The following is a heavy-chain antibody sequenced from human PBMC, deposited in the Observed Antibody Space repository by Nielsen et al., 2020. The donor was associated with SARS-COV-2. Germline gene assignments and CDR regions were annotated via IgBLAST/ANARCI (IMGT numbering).Heavy chain of an antibody. CDR3: ARGTRITMVRGVTNWFDP. J-gene: IGHJ5*02. CDR2: IYSSGST. CDR1: GGSISDYY. Sequence: SETLSLTCTVSGGSISDYYWSWIRQPPGKALEWIGYIYSSGSTNYNPSLKSRVTISVDTSKNQFSLKLSSVTAADTAVYYCARGTRITMVRGVTNWFDPWGQGTLVTVSS. D-gene: IGHD3-10*01. V-gene: IGHV4-59*12.